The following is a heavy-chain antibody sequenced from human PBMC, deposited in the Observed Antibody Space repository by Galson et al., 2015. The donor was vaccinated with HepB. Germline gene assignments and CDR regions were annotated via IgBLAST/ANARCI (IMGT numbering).Heavy chain of an antibody. J-gene: IGHJ3*02. CDR1: GGSISSGSYY. CDR3: AGATRWFGEYDAFDI. CDR2: IYTSGST. Sequence: TLSLTCTVSGGSISSGSYYWSWIRQPAGKGLEWIGRIYTSGSTNYNPSLKSRVTMSVDTSKNQFSLKLSSVTAADTAVYYCAGATRWFGEYDAFDIWGQGTMVTVSS. V-gene: IGHV4-61*02. D-gene: IGHD3-10*01.